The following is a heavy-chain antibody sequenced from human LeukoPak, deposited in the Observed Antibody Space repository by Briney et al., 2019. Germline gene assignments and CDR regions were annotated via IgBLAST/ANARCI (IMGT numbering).Heavy chain of an antibody. V-gene: IGHV3-30*18. J-gene: IGHJ4*02. CDR3: AKLWEREQGPGIVGATYFDY. CDR2: ISYDGSNK. D-gene: IGHD1-26*01. Sequence: GGSLRLSCAASGFTFSSYGMHWVRQAPGKGLEWVALISYDGSNKYYADSVKGRFTISRDNSKNTLYLQMNSLRAEDTAVYYCAKLWEREQGPGIVGATYFDYWGQGTLVTVSS. CDR1: GFTFSSYG.